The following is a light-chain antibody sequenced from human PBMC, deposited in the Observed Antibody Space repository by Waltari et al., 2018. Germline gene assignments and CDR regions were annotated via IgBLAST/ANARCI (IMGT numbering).Light chain of an antibody. Sequence: APRVTISGNTNRPSGVPDRFSGSKSGTSASLAITGLQAEDEADYYCQSYENSLSVSLFGGGTKLTVL. V-gene: IGLV1-40*01. CDR2: GNT. CDR3: QSYENSLSVSL. J-gene: IGLJ2*01.